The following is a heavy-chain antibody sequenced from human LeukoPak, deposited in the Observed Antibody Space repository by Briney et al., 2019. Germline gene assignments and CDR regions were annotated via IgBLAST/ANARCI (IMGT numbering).Heavy chain of an antibody. Sequence: ASVKVSCKASGGTFSSYAISWVRQAPGQGLEWMGRIIPIFGIANYAQKFQGRVTITADKSTSTAYMELSSRRSEDTAVFYCARDLLDILTGLPAWPWGQGTLVTVSS. CDR3: ARDLLDILTGLPAWP. CDR1: GGTFSSYA. CDR2: IIPIFGIA. J-gene: IGHJ5*02. D-gene: IGHD3-9*01. V-gene: IGHV1-69*04.